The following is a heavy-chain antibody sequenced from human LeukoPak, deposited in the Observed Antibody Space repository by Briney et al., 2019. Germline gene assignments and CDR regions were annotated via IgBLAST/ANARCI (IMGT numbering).Heavy chain of an antibody. Sequence: GGSLRLSCATSGFNFDDYAMHWVRQAPGKGLEWVSGISPRGDITYYADSVKGRFTVSRDNFKNTAYLQMDSLKTEDTAVYYCTGNYYGSGSYADFDYWGQGTLVTVSS. CDR1: GFNFDDYA. CDR3: TGNYYGSGSYADFDY. V-gene: IGHV3-23*01. CDR2: ISPRGDIT. J-gene: IGHJ4*02. D-gene: IGHD3-10*01.